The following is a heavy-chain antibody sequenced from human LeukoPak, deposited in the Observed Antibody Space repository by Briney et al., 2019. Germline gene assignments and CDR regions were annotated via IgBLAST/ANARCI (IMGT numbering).Heavy chain of an antibody. CDR2: IKHDGSEK. CDR3: ARGWGFRAFDI. Sequence: GGSLRLSCAASGFRFSRNWMSWVRQAPGKGLEWVANIKHDGSEKYYVDSVKGRFTISRDNAKNSLYLQMNSLRDEDTAVYYCARGWGFRAFDIWGQRTKVTVS. D-gene: IGHD7-27*01. CDR1: GFRFSRNW. V-gene: IGHV3-7*01. J-gene: IGHJ3*02.